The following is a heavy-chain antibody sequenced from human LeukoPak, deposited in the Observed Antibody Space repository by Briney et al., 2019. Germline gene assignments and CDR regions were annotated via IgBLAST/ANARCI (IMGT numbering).Heavy chain of an antibody. Sequence: NPSETLSLTCTVSGGSISSYYWSWIRQPPGKGLEWIGYIYYSGSTNYNPSLKSRVTISVDTSMNQFSLKLSSVTAADTAVYYCARGGGYSYGPSGWEFDYWGQGTLVTVSS. D-gene: IGHD5-18*01. J-gene: IGHJ4*02. CDR1: GGSISSYY. CDR3: ARGGGYSYGPSGWEFDY. V-gene: IGHV4-59*12. CDR2: IYYSGST.